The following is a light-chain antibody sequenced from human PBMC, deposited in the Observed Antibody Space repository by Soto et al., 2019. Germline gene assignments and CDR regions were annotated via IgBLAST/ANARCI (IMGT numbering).Light chain of an antibody. Sequence: EIVMPQAPATLSVSPGEIATLSCRASQSVSSNLAWYQQKPGQAPRLLIYGASTMATGIPARVSGSESGTEFTLIISSQQSEDFAVYYCQQYNNWPPWTFGQGTKVEIK. J-gene: IGKJ1*01. CDR3: QQYNNWPPWT. CDR2: GAS. CDR1: QSVSSN. V-gene: IGKV3-15*01.